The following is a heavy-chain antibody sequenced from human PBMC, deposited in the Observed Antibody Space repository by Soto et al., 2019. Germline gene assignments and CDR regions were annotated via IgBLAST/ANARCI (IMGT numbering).Heavy chain of an antibody. D-gene: IGHD3-10*01. J-gene: IGHJ4*02. V-gene: IGHV1-69*01. Sequence: QVQLVQSGAEIKNPGASVKVSCKASGGTFSNYGISWVRQAPGQGLEWVGEFIPVFGTANYAHKFRDRVTLTADESTMTAYMEVSNLRAEDTGIYYCATDPGGVLWFGAHVYLDYWGQGTLVTVSA. CDR1: GGTFSNYG. CDR2: FIPVFGTA. CDR3: ATDPGGVLWFGAHVYLDY.